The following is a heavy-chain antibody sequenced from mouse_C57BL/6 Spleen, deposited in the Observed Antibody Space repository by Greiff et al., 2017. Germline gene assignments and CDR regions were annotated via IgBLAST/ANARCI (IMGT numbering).Heavy chain of an antibody. CDR3: ARRGGSSLYYYAMDY. CDR2: ISSGSSTI. CDR1: GFTFSDYG. J-gene: IGHJ4*01. Sequence: EVQRVESGGGLVKPGGSLKLSCAASGFTFSDYGMHWVRQAPEKGLEWVAYISSGSSTIYYADTVKGRFTISRDNAKNTLFLQMTSLRSEDTAMYYCARRGGSSLYYYAMDYWGQGTSVTVSS. V-gene: IGHV5-17*01. D-gene: IGHD1-1*01.